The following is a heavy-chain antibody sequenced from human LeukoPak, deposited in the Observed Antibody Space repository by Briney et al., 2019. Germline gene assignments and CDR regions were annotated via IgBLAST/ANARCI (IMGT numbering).Heavy chain of an antibody. J-gene: IGHJ5*02. D-gene: IGHD6-13*01. CDR1: GGTFSSYA. V-gene: IGHV1-69*13. CDR2: TIPIFGTA. CDR3: ARADFSIATAGTFDP. Sequence: ASVKVSCKASGGTFSSYAISWVRQAPGQGLEWMGGTIPIFGTANYAQKFQGRVTITADESTSTAYMELSSLRSEDTAVYYCARADFSIATAGTFDPWGQGTLVTVSS.